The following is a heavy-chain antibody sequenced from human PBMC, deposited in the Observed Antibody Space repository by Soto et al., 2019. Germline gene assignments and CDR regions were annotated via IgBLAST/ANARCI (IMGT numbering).Heavy chain of an antibody. CDR3: ARDKGGNSGWLIDY. V-gene: IGHV4-4*07. D-gene: IGHD6-19*01. CDR1: GVAISSYY. J-gene: IGHJ4*02. Sequence: SDSLAITCTVAGVAISSYYWTWVRQHDGKEREWSRRIYNSGGTNYNPSVTGRLSRSIDTSKSQFSLMLSSVTAADTAMYYCARDKGGNSGWLIDYWGQGTLVTAPQ. CDR2: IYNSGGT.